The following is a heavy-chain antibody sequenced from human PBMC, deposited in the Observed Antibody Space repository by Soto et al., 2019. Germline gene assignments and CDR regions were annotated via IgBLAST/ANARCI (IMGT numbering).Heavy chain of an antibody. CDR2: IYYSGST. Sequence: SETLSLTCTVSGGPISSYYWSWIRQPPGKGLEWIGYIYYSGSTNYNPSLKSRVTISVDTSKNQFSLKLSSVTAADTAVYYCARGDYDFWSGYYRPYYYYGMDVWGQGTTVTVSS. CDR3: ARGDYDFWSGYYRPYYYYGMDV. CDR1: GGPISSYY. J-gene: IGHJ6*02. D-gene: IGHD3-3*01. V-gene: IGHV4-59*01.